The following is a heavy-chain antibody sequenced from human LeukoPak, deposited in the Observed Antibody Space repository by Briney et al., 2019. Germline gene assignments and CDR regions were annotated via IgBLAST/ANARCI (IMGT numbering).Heavy chain of an antibody. J-gene: IGHJ6*04. CDR3: ARDRGYCSSTSCLLYYYYGMDV. CDR1: GFTFSSYW. D-gene: IGHD2-2*01. V-gene: IGHV3-7*03. CDR2: IKQDGSEK. Sequence: GGSLRLSCAASGFTFSSYWMSWVRQAPGKGLEWVANIKQDGSEKYYVDSVKGRFTISRDNAKNSLYLQMNSLRAEDTAVYYCARDRGYCSSTSCLLYYYYGMDVWGKGTTVTVSS.